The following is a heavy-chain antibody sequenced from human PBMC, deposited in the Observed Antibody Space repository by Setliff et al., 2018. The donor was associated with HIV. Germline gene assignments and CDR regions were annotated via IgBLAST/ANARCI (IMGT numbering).Heavy chain of an antibody. D-gene: IGHD6-13*01. CDR1: GVSITSHY. V-gene: IGHV4-34*01. CDR2: INHSGST. Sequence: SETLSLTCTVSGVSITSHYWNWIRQPPGKGLEWIGEINHSGSTHYNPSLKSRFTISVDTSKNQFSLKVNSVTAADTAVYYCARGARLLAGYSDRWDYYYMAVWGKGTTVTV. J-gene: IGHJ6*03. CDR3: ARGARLLAGYSDRWDYYYMAV.